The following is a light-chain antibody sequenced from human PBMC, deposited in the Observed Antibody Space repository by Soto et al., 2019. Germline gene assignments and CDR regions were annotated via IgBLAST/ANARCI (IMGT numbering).Light chain of an antibody. V-gene: IGLV4-69*01. J-gene: IGLJ2*01. CDR3: QTWGTDIVV. CDR2: VNSDGSH. Sequence: QPVLTQSPSASASLGASVKLTCTLSSGHNSYAIAWHQQQPEKVPRYLMKVNSDGSHSKGGGIPDRFSGSSSGAERYLTISSLQSEDEADYYCQTWGTDIVVFGGGTKLTVL. CDR1: SGHNSYA.